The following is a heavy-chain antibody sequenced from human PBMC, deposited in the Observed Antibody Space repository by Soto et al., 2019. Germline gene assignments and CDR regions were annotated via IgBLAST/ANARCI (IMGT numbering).Heavy chain of an antibody. Sequence: SVKVSCKASGGTFSSYSISWVLEAPGQGLEWMRGIIPIFGTPNYAQKFQGRVTITAGESTSTVYMELSSLRSEDTAVFYCAREYNWNSIYYGMDVWGQGTTVTVSS. V-gene: IGHV1-69*13. J-gene: IGHJ6*02. CDR1: GGTFSSYS. D-gene: IGHD1-7*01. CDR3: AREYNWNSIYYGMDV. CDR2: IIPIFGTP.